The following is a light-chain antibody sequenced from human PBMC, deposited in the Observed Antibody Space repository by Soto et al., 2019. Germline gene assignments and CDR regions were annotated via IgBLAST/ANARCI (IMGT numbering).Light chain of an antibody. J-gene: IGKJ4*01. Sequence: DIQMTQSPSSLSASVGDRVTITCRASQGITNYLAWYQQKPGKVPKLLIYAASTLHSGVPSRFSGSGSGTEFTLTISSLQPEDVATYYCQKYNGAPFTFGGGTKVEIK. V-gene: IGKV1-27*01. CDR2: AAS. CDR1: QGITNY. CDR3: QKYNGAPFT.